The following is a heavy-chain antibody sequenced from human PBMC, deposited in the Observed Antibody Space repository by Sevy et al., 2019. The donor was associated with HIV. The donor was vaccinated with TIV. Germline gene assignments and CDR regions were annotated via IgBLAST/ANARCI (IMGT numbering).Heavy chain of an antibody. CDR1: GFTFSDYY. Sequence: ASVKVSCKASGFTFSDYYMHWARQAPGQGLEWMGWFNPNNGDSRSAQKFQGRVTLTGDMSISTAYMELTRLRSDDTAIYFCTRDDIYSHPWEFDWWGHGALVTVSS. CDR2: FNPNNGDS. CDR3: TRDDIYSHPWEFDW. V-gene: IGHV1-2*02. J-gene: IGHJ4*01. D-gene: IGHD1-26*01.